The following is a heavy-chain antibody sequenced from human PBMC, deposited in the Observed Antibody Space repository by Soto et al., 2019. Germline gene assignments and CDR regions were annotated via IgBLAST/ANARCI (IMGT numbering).Heavy chain of an antibody. D-gene: IGHD3-9*01. CDR2: INHSGST. CDR3: AREFRRLRYFDWLSNKNNWFDP. Sequence: SETLSLTCAVYGGSFSGYYWSWIRQPPGKGLEWIGEINHSGSTNYNPSLKSRVTISVDTSKNQFSLKLSSVTAADTAVYYCAREFRRLRYFDWLSNKNNWFDPWGQGTLVTVSS. CDR1: GGSFSGYY. V-gene: IGHV4-34*01. J-gene: IGHJ5*02.